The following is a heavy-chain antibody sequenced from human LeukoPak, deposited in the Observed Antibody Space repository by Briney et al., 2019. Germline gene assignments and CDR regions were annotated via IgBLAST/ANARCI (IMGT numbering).Heavy chain of an antibody. Sequence: PSETLSLTCTVSGGSTSSYYWSWIRQPPGKGLEWIGYIYYSGSTNYNPSLKSRVTISVDTSKNQFSLKLSSVTAADTAVYYCARGWYCSSTSCYFYGPSLYYMDVWGKGTTVTVSS. V-gene: IGHV4-59*01. CDR1: GGSTSSYY. CDR2: IYYSGST. D-gene: IGHD2-2*01. CDR3: ARGWYCSSTSCYFYGPSLYYMDV. J-gene: IGHJ6*03.